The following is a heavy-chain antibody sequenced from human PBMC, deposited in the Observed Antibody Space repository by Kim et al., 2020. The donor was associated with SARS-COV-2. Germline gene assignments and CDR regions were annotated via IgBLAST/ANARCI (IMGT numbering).Heavy chain of an antibody. CDR1: GFTFSSYS. CDR3: ARGGGYQLLYGDY. CDR2: ISSSSSYI. J-gene: IGHJ4*02. Sequence: GGSLRLSCAASGFTFSSYSMNWVRQAPGKGLEWVSSISSSSSYIYYADSVKGRFTISRDNAKNSLYLQMNSLRAEDTAVYYCARGGGYQLLYGDYWGQGTLVTVSS. V-gene: IGHV3-21*01. D-gene: IGHD2-2*02.